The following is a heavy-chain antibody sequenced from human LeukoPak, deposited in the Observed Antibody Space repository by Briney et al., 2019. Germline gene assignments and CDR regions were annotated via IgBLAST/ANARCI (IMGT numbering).Heavy chain of an antibody. V-gene: IGHV3-43*01. CDR3: AKDSNSGYDPYYYMDV. J-gene: IGHJ6*03. D-gene: IGHD5-12*01. CDR2: ISWDGGST. Sequence: GGSLRLSCAASGFTFDDYTMHWVRQAPGKGLEWVSLISWDGGSTYYADSVKGRFTISRDNSKNSLYLQMNSLRTEDTALYYCAKDSNSGYDPYYYMDVWGKGTTVTVSS. CDR1: GFTFDDYT.